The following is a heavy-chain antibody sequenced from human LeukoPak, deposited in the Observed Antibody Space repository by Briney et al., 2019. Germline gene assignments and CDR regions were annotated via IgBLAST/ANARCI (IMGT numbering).Heavy chain of an antibody. CDR2: INHSGST. D-gene: IGHD6-19*01. V-gene: IGHV4-34*01. J-gene: IGHJ6*02. Sequence: SETLSLTCAVYGGSFSGYYWSWIRQPPGKGLEWIGEINHSGSTNYNPSLKSRVIISVDTSKNQFSLKLSSVTAADTAVHYCARGREWLGPYYYYGMDVWGQGTTVTVSS. CDR1: GGSFSGYY. CDR3: ARGREWLGPYYYYGMDV.